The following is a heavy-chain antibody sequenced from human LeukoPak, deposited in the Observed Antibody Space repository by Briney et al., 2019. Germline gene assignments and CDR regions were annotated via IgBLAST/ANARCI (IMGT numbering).Heavy chain of an antibody. CDR3: VRDNPRCCGVVPANIDDY. CDR1: GFTFSRDS. Sequence: GGSLRLSCAASGFTFSRDSMNWVRQAPGKGLEWVSYINGGGSPIYYADSVRGRFTISRDNVKNSLYLQMNSLRAEDTAVYYCVRDNPRCCGVVPANIDDYWGQGTLVTVSS. D-gene: IGHD2-15*01. J-gene: IGHJ4*02. V-gene: IGHV3-48*01. CDR2: INGGGSPI.